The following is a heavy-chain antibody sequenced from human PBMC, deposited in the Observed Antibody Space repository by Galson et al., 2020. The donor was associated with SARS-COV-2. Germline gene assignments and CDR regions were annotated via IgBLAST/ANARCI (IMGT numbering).Heavy chain of an antibody. Sequence: GESLKISCKAPGYSFSNYWFGWVRQMPGKGLEWMGIIYPGDSYTIYSPSFQGQVTISADKSISIAYLQWSSLKASDTAMYYCARHGASSGWYEGIDFWGQGTLVTVSS. CDR1: GYSFSNYW. D-gene: IGHD6-19*01. CDR3: ARHGASSGWYEGIDF. V-gene: IGHV5-51*01. J-gene: IGHJ4*02. CDR2: IYPGDSYT.